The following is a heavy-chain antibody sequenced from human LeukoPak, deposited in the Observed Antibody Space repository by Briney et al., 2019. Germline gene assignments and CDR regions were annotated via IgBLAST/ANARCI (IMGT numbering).Heavy chain of an antibody. J-gene: IGHJ4*02. CDR1: GFTFDDYG. CDR2: LNWNGGST. D-gene: IGHD3-9*01. V-gene: IGHV3-20*04. CDR3: ASVYDILTQGFDY. Sequence: PGGSLRLSCAVSGFTFDDYGMSWVRQAPGKGLEWVPGLNWNGGSTGYEDSWKGLFTISRDNAKNSLYLQMNSLISEDTAVYYCASVYDILTQGFDYWGQGTLVTVSS.